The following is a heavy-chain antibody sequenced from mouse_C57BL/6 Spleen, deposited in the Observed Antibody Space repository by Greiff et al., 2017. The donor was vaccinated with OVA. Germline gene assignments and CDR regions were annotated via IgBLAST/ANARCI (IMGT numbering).Heavy chain of an antibody. Sequence: EVKVVESGGGLVKPGGSLKLSCAASGFTFSDYGMHWVRQAPEKGLEWVAYISSGSSTIYYADNVKGRFTISRYNAKNTLFLQMTSLRSEDTAMYYCARDYDYAFDYWGQGTTLTVSS. D-gene: IGHD2-4*01. J-gene: IGHJ2*01. CDR1: GFTFSDYG. V-gene: IGHV5-17*01. CDR3: ARDYDYAFDY. CDR2: ISSGSSTI.